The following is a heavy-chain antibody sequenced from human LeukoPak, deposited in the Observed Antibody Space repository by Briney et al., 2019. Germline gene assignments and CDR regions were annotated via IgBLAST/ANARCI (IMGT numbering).Heavy chain of an antibody. Sequence: SETLSLTCTVSGGSISSSSYYWGWIRQPPGKGLEWIGSIYYSGSTYYNPSLKSRVTISVDTSKNQFSLKLSSVTAADTAVYYCARRGYSYGYAATPRSVWFDPWGQGTLVTVPS. V-gene: IGHV4-39*01. CDR1: GGSISSSSYY. CDR2: IYYSGST. CDR3: ARRGYSYGYAATPRSVWFDP. D-gene: IGHD5-18*01. J-gene: IGHJ5*02.